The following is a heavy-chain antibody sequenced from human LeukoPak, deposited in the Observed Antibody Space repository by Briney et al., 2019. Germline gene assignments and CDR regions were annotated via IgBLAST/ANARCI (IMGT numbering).Heavy chain of an antibody. J-gene: IGHJ6*03. Sequence: SETLSLTCAVYGGSFSGYYWSWIRQPPGKGLEWIGYIYYSGSTYYNPSLKSRVTISVDTSKNQFSLKLSSVTAADTAVYYCAGGPWGGFYYYYMDVWGKGTTVTVSS. CDR3: AGGPWGGFYYYYMDV. D-gene: IGHD3-16*01. CDR1: GGSFSGYY. V-gene: IGHV4-34*01. CDR2: IYYSGST.